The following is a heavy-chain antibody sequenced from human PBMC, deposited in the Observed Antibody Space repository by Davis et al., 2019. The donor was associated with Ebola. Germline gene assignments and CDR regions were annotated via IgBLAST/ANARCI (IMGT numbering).Heavy chain of an antibody. D-gene: IGHD1-26*01. CDR1: GFTFSSYG. Sequence: PGGSLRLSCAASGFTFSSYGMHWVRQAPGKGLEWMAVISYDGSNKYYADSVKGRFTISRDNSKNTLYLQMNSLRAEDTAVYYCAKYSGSYYSSSCFDYWGQGTLVTVSS. V-gene: IGHV3-30*18. CDR2: ISYDGSNK. J-gene: IGHJ4*02. CDR3: AKYSGSYYSSSCFDY.